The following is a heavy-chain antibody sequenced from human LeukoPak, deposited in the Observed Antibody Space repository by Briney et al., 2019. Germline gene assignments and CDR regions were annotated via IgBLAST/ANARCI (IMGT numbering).Heavy chain of an antibody. CDR2: IRSGGNTK. V-gene: IGHV3-48*04. J-gene: IGHJ3*02. Sequence: PGGSLRLSCAASGFTFSSYTMSWVRQAPGKGLEWISSIRSGGNTKYYADSVRDRFTISRDNAKNSLYLQMTSLRAEDTAVYYCARTDPSDAFDTWGQGTMVTVSS. CDR3: ARTDPSDAFDT. CDR1: GFTFSSYT.